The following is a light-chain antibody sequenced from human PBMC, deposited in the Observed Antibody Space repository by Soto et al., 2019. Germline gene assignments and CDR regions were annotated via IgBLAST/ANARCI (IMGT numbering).Light chain of an antibody. J-gene: IGKJ4*01. CDR1: QGISTF. V-gene: IGKV1-16*01. Sequence: DIQMTQSPSSLSASVGDRVTITCRASQGISTFLAWFQQKPGEAPKSLIFGASSLQSGVPSRFSGSESGTDFTLTITSLQPEDFATYYCQQYHSWPVTFGGGTKVEIK. CDR2: GAS. CDR3: QQYHSWPVT.